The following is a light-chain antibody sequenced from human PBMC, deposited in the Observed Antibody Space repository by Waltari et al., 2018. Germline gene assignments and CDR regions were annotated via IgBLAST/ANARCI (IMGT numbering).Light chain of an antibody. CDR3: TSYTNSHSLV. CDR1: NIGSYS. V-gene: IGLV3-21*01. Sequence: SYVLTQPPSVSVAPGETASITCGGDNIGSYSVHWYQQKPGQAPVLVIFYDSDRPSGIPARFSGSNSGNTASLTISGLQAEDEADYYCTSYTNSHSLVFGTGTKVTVL. J-gene: IGLJ1*01. CDR2: YDS.